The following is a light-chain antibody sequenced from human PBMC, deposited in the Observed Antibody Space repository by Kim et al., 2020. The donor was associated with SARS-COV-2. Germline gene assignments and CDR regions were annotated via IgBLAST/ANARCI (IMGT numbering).Light chain of an antibody. J-gene: IGKJ4*01. V-gene: IGKV3-15*01. CDR2: GAS. Sequence: EIVMTQSPATLSVSPGERATLSCRASQSVSSKLAWYQQKPGQGPSLLIYGASTRATGIPVRFSGSGSGTEFTLTISSLQSEDFAVYYCQQYNNWPLTFGGGTKVDIK. CDR1: QSVSSK. CDR3: QQYNNWPLT.